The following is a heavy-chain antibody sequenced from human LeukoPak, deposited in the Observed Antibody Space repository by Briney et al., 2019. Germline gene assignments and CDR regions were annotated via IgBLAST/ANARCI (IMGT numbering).Heavy chain of an antibody. V-gene: IGHV3-23*01. CDR3: AKDVRTEAAAMSY. Sequence: GGSLRLSCAASGFTFSSYAMSWVRQAPGKGLEWVSAISGSGGSTYYADSVKGRFTISRESSQNTLYLQMNSLRVEDTAVYYCAKDVRTEAAAMSYWGQGSLVIVSS. CDR2: ISGSGGST. J-gene: IGHJ4*02. CDR1: GFTFSSYA. D-gene: IGHD2-2*01.